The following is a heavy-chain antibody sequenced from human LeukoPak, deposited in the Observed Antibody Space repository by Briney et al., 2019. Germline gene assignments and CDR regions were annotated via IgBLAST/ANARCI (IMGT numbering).Heavy chain of an antibody. CDR2: IYYSGNT. V-gene: IGHV4-59*01. CDR1: GGSISPYY. CDR3: ARLGGGRGRAFDI. J-gene: IGHJ3*02. Sequence: SETLSLTCTVSGGSISPYYWSWIRQPPGKGLEWLGYIYYSGNTDYNPSLKSRVAISVDTSKNQFSLKLSSVTAADTAVYYCARLGGGRGRAFDIWGQGTMVTASS. D-gene: IGHD2-15*01.